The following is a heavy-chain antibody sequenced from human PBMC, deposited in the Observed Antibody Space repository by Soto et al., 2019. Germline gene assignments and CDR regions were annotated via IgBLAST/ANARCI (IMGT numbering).Heavy chain of an antibody. D-gene: IGHD1-1*01. Sequence: QVQLQQWGAGLLKPSETLSLTCAVYGGFVSSGSYYWSWIRQPPGKGLEGIGEMSHSGGTHFNPSLTSRVTISVDTSKNQFSLKMSSVTAADTALYYCARVERGTATTVVDAFDIWGPGTMVTVSS. V-gene: IGHV4-34*01. J-gene: IGHJ3*02. CDR2: MSHSGGT. CDR1: GGFVSSGSYY. CDR3: ARVERGTATTVVDAFDI.